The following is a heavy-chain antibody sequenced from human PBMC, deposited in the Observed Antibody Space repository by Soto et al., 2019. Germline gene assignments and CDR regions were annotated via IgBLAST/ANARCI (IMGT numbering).Heavy chain of an antibody. CDR1: GFTFGDYA. CDR3: TRDQPITP. V-gene: IGHV3-49*04. Sequence: PGGSLRLSCTAAGFTFGDYAMSWVRQAPGKGLEWVGFIRSKVSGGTAEYAASVKGRFTFSRDDSKSIAYLQMNSLKTEDTAIYYCTRDQPITPWGQGTMVTVSS. D-gene: IGHD3-10*01. J-gene: IGHJ3*01. CDR2: IRSKVSGGTA.